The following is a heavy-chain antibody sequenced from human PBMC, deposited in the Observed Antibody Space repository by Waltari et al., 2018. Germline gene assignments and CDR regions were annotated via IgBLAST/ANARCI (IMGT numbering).Heavy chain of an antibody. J-gene: IGHJ6*03. CDR2: LYYSGST. V-gene: IGHV4-31*03. D-gene: IGHD3-10*01. Sequence: QLQLQESGPGLVKPSETLSLTCTVSGGSISSSSYYWSWIRQHPGKGLEWIGYLYYSGSTDYNPSLKSRVTISVDTSKNQFSLKLSSVTAADTAVYYCARDVPPSGGMDVWGKGTTVTVSS. CDR1: GGSISSSSYY. CDR3: ARDVPPSGGMDV.